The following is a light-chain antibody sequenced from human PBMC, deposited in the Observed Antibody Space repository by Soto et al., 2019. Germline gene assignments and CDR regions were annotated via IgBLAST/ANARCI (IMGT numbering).Light chain of an antibody. V-gene: IGKV4-1*01. Sequence: DIVMTQSPDSLAVSLGERATINCKSSQSVLYSSNNKNYLAWYQQKPRQPPKLLIYWASTRESGVPDRFSGSGSGIDFTLTISSLQAEDVAVYYCQQYYSTPLAFGQGTKVEIK. CDR2: WAS. CDR1: QSVLYSSNNKNY. J-gene: IGKJ1*01. CDR3: QQYYSTPLA.